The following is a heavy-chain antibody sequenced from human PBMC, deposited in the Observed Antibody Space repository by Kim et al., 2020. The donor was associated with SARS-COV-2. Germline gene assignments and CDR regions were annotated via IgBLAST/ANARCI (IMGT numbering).Heavy chain of an antibody. J-gene: IGHJ2*01. CDR3: ARDPYSSSNYWYFDL. V-gene: IGHV1-2*02. D-gene: IGHD6-6*01. Sequence: QKFQGRVTMTRDTSISTAYMELSRLRSDDTAVYYCARDPYSSSNYWYFDLWGRGTLVTVSS.